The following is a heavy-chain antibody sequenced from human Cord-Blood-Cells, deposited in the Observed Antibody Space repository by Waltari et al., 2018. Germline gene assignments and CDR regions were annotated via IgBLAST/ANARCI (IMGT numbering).Heavy chain of an antibody. J-gene: IGHJ4*02. V-gene: IGHV4-39*01. CDR2: IYYSGST. CDR3: ARQNIEYSSSFFDY. D-gene: IGHD6-6*01. Sequence: QLQLQESGPGLVKPSETLSLTCTVSGGSISSSSYYWVWIRQPPGKGLEWIGSIYYSGSTYYNPSLKSRVTISVDTSKNRFSLKLSSVTAADTAVYYCARQNIEYSSSFFDYWGQGTLVTVSS. CDR1: GGSISSSSYY.